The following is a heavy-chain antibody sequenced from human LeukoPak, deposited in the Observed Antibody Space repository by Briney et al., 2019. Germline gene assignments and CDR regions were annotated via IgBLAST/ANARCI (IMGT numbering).Heavy chain of an antibody. CDR1: GFTFSNYA. CDR3: AKDRGIAVAGRFLGHMDV. Sequence: GGSLRLSCAASGFTFSNYAMRWVRQAPGKGLEWVSGISGSGDSTYYADSVKGRFTISRDNSKNTLYLQMNSLRAEDTAAYYCAKDRGIAVAGRFLGHMDVWGKGTTVTISS. D-gene: IGHD6-19*01. J-gene: IGHJ6*03. CDR2: ISGSGDST. V-gene: IGHV3-23*01.